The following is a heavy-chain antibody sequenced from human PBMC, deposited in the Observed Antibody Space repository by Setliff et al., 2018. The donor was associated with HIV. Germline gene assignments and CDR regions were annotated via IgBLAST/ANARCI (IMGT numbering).Heavy chain of an antibody. CDR1: GSTFSDYY. V-gene: IGHV3-11*03. D-gene: IGHD2-15*01. J-gene: IGHJ4*02. CDR2: ISGTSTYT. Sequence: GGSLRLSCAASGSTFSDYYMTWIRQAPGKGLEWISYISGTSTYTDYADSVKGRFTISRDNAKKSLYLQMNTLRAEDTAIYYCAKSLNPKVVTVIDSWGQGTLVTVSS. CDR3: AKSLNPKVVTVIDS.